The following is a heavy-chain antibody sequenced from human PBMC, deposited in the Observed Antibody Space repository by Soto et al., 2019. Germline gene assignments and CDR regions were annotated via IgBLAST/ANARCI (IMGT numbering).Heavy chain of an antibody. J-gene: IGHJ6*02. CDR1: GGSISSGGYY. Sequence: SETLSLTCTVSGGSISSGGYYWSWIRQHPGKGLEWIGYIYYSGSTYYNPSLKSRVTISVDTSKNQFSLKLSSVTAADTAVYYCSREVWFGESDYYYGMDVWGQGTTVTVSS. V-gene: IGHV4-31*03. D-gene: IGHD3-10*01. CDR3: SREVWFGESDYYYGMDV. CDR2: IYYSGST.